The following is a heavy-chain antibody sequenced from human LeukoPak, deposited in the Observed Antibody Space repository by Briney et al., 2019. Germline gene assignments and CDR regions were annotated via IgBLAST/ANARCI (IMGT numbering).Heavy chain of an antibody. D-gene: IGHD3-22*01. CDR2: INPYNGNT. Sequence: ASVKVSCKASGYTFTSYDITWVRQAPGQGLEWMGWINPYNGNTNCAQKVQDRVTMTTDTSTSTAYMELSSLTSDDTGVYYCARGELGDRSGFSFFDYWGQGTLVTVSS. CDR3: ARGELGDRSGFSFFDY. J-gene: IGHJ4*02. V-gene: IGHV1-18*01. CDR1: GYTFTSYD.